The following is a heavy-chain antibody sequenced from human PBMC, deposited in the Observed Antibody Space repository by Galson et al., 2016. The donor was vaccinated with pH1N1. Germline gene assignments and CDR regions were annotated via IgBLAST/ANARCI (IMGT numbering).Heavy chain of an antibody. CDR2: INQDGDKK. Sequence: SLRLSCAASGFTFDDYAMQWVRQAPGKGLQWVANINQDGDKKYYVGSVEGRFTISRDNAKNSLYLQMNNLRDEDTAMYFCARRYFDYWGQGALVTVSS. V-gene: IGHV3-7*01. D-gene: IGHD3-9*01. CDR1: GFTFDDYA. CDR3: ARRYFDY. J-gene: IGHJ4*02.